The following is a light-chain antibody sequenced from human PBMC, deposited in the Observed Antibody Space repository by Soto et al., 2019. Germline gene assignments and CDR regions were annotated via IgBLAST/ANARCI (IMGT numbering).Light chain of an antibody. CDR3: QKYGSSPIT. V-gene: IGKV3-20*01. Sequence: EMALTQSPGNMSLSPGEIATLPCTCSQTINRIYVAWYQQKPGQAPRFLIYRTSDRANGIPGRFSGSGSGTDFTLTISRLEPEDFAIYYCQKYGSSPITCGKGTRLEIK. J-gene: IGKJ5*01. CDR1: QTINRIY. CDR2: RTS.